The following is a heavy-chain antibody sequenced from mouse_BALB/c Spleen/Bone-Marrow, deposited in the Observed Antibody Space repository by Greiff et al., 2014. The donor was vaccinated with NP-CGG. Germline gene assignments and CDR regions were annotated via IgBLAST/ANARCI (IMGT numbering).Heavy chain of an antibody. CDR2: IDPANGNT. D-gene: IGHD2-14*01. CDR1: GFNIKDTY. J-gene: IGHJ1*01. CDR3: ASYRYGWYFDV. Sequence: EVKLVESGAELVKPGASVKLSCTASGFNIKDTYMHWVKQRPEQGLEWIERIDPANGNTKYDPKFQGKATITADTSSNTAYLQLSSLTSEDTAVYYCASYRYGWYFDVWGAGTTVTVSS. V-gene: IGHV14-3*02.